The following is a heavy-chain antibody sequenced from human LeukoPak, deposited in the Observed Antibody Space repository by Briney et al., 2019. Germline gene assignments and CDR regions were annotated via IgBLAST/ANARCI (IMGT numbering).Heavy chain of an antibody. D-gene: IGHD4-23*01. V-gene: IGHV3-30-3*01. CDR1: GFTFSSYA. CDR2: ISYDGSNK. CDR3: AMGGNSVRPPFDY. Sequence: PGGSLRLSCAASGFTFSSYAMHWVRQAPGKGLEWVAVISYDGSNKYYADSVKGRFTISRDNSKNTLYLQMNSLRAEDTAVYYCAMGGNSVRPPFDYWGQGTLVTVSS. J-gene: IGHJ4*02.